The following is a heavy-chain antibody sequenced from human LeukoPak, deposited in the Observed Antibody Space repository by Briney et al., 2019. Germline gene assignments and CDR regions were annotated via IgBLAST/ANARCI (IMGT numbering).Heavy chain of an antibody. Sequence: GGSLRLSCAASGFTVSSNYMSWVRQAPGKGLEWVSVIYSGGSTYYADSVKGRFTISRDNSKNTLYLQMNSLRAEDTAVYYCARSRSYYDFRSGYYTYYFDYWGQGTLVTVSS. CDR1: GFTVSSNY. V-gene: IGHV3-66*02. CDR2: IYSGGST. J-gene: IGHJ4*02. D-gene: IGHD3-3*01. CDR3: ARSRSYYDFRSGYYTYYFDY.